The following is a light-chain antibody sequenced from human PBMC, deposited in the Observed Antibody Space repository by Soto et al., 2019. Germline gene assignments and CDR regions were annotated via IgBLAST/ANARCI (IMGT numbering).Light chain of an antibody. CDR2: DVS. CDR3: SSYTSSSTWV. CDR1: SSDVGGYNY. Sequence: QSALTQPASVSGSPGQSITISCTGTSSDVGGYNYVSWYQQHPGKAPKLMIYDVSNRPSGVSNRFSGSKSGNTASLTISGLQAEDEAVYYCSSYTSSSTWVFGTGTKLTVL. J-gene: IGLJ1*01. V-gene: IGLV2-14*01.